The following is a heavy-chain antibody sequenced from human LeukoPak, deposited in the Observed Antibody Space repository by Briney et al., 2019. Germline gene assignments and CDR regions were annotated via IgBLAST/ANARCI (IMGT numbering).Heavy chain of an antibody. CDR2: IIPIFGTA. V-gene: IGHV1-69*13. CDR3: AITETSSGWYYYYYGMDV. CDR1: GGTFSSYA. J-gene: IGHJ6*02. Sequence: SVKVSCKASGGTFSSYAISWVRQTPGQGLEWMGGIIPIFGTANYAQKFQGRVTITADESTSTAYMELSSLRSEDTAVYYCAITETSSGWYYYYYGMDVWGQGTTVTVSS. D-gene: IGHD6-19*01.